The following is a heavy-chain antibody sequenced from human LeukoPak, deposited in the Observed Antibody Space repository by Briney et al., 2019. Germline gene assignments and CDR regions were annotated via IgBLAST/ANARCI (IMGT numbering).Heavy chain of an antibody. V-gene: IGHV5-51*01. D-gene: IGHD3-22*01. J-gene: IGHJ4*02. Sequence: GESLKISCKGSGYIFTDYWIGWVRQMPGKGLEWMGIIYPADSDIRYSPSFQGQVTISADKSISTAYLQWSSLKASDTAMYYCARRDDSSGYYSDPFDYWGQGTLVTVSS. CDR1: GYIFTDYW. CDR2: IYPADSDI. CDR3: ARRDDSSGYYSDPFDY.